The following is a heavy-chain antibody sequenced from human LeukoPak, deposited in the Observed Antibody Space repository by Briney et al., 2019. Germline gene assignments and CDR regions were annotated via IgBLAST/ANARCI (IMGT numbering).Heavy chain of an antibody. Sequence: QPGGSLRLSCAAPGFTFSSYAMSWVRQAPGKGLEWVSAISGSGGSTYYADSVKGRFTISRDNSKNTLYLQMNSLRAEDTAVYYCAKAPIAALNYYFDYWGQGTLVTVSS. D-gene: IGHD6-13*01. CDR1: GFTFSSYA. CDR2: ISGSGGST. J-gene: IGHJ4*02. V-gene: IGHV3-23*01. CDR3: AKAPIAALNYYFDY.